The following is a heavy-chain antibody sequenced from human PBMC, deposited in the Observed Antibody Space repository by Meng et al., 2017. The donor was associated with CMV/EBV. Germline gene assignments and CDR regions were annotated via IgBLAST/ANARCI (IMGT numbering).Heavy chain of an antibody. CDR3: ARDSGNSSGYYPFFDY. J-gene: IGHJ4*02. V-gene: IGHV1-69*01. CDR2: IIPIFGTA. D-gene: IGHD3-22*01. CDR1: GGTFSSYA. Sequence: GGTFSSYAISWVRQAPGQGLEWMGGIIPIFGTANYEKKFQGRVTITADESTSTAYMELSSLRSEDTAVYYCARDSGNSSGYYPFFDYWGQGTLVTVSS.